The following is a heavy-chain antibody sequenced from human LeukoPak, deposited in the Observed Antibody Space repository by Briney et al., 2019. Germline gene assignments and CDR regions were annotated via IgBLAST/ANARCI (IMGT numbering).Heavy chain of an antibody. CDR2: IYYSGST. CDR3: ARGPLVGLVDY. CDR1: GGSISSSSYY. J-gene: IGHJ4*02. V-gene: IGHV4-39*01. Sequence: SETLSLTCTVSGGSISSSSYYWGWIRQPPGKGLEWIGSIYYSGSTYYNPSLKSRVTISVDTSKNQFSLKLSSVTAADTAVYYCARGPLVGLVDYWGQGTLVTVSS. D-gene: IGHD3-16*01.